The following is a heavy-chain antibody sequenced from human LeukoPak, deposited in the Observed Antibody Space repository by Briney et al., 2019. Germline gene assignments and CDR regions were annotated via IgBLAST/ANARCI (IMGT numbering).Heavy chain of an antibody. CDR2: INAGNGNT. J-gene: IGHJ4*02. V-gene: IGHV1-3*01. Sequence: ASVKVSCKASGSTFTSYAMHWVRQAPGQRLEWMGWINAGNGNTKYSQKFQGRVTITRDTSASTAYMELSSLRSEDTAVYYCARVKGRRDTAMVPFDYWGQGTLVTVSS. CDR3: ARVKGRRDTAMVPFDY. D-gene: IGHD5-18*01. CDR1: GSTFTSYA.